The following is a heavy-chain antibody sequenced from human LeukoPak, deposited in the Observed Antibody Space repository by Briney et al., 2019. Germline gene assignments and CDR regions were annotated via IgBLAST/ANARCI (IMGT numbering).Heavy chain of an antibody. V-gene: IGHV4-4*07. D-gene: IGHD4/OR15-4a*01. CDR2: IYTSGST. J-gene: IGHJ3*02. Sequence: SETLSLTCTVSGGSISSYYWSWIRQPAGKGLEWIVRIYTSGSTNYNPSLKSRVTMSVDTSKNQFSLKLSSVTAADTAVYYCARDAMVVEAIAFDIWGQGTMVTVSS. CDR1: GGSISSYY. CDR3: ARDAMVVEAIAFDI.